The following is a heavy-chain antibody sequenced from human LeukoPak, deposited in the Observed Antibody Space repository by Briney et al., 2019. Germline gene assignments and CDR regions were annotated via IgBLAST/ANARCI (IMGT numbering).Heavy chain of an antibody. CDR2: IYYSGST. V-gene: IGHV4-59*08. Sequence: SSETLSLTCTVSGGSISSYYWSWIRQPPGKGLEWIGYIYYSGSTNYNPSLKSRVTISVDTSKNQFSLKLSSVTAADTAVYYCARYDFWSGRHFDYWGQGTLVTVPS. CDR1: GGSISSYY. J-gene: IGHJ4*02. D-gene: IGHD3-3*01. CDR3: ARYDFWSGRHFDY.